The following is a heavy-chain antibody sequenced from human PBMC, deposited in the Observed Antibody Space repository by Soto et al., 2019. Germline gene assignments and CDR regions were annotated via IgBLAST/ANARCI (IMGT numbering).Heavy chain of an antibody. CDR2: IGSASRAM. CDR3: ARDEGSRFDP. Sequence: EVQLVESGGGLVQPGGSLRLSCAASGFAFNTFSRNWFRQVPGKGMEWVSYIGSASRAMNYAGSVEGRFTISRDNAKNSLYLQMNSLRADDTAMYFCARDEGSRFDPWGQGTLVIVSS. D-gene: IGHD6-13*01. V-gene: IGHV3-48*01. CDR1: GFAFNTFS. J-gene: IGHJ5*02.